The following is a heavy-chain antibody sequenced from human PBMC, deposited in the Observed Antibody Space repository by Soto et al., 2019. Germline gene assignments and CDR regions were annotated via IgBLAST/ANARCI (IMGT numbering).Heavy chain of an antibody. Sequence: SETLSLTCAVSGGSISSSNWWSWVRQPPGKGLEWIGEIYHSGSTNYNPSLKSRVTISVDTSKNQSSLKLSSVTAADTAVYYCARDSTMVRGVIDNWFDPWGQGTLVTVSS. D-gene: IGHD3-10*01. CDR2: IYHSGST. CDR1: GGSISSSNW. V-gene: IGHV4-4*02. J-gene: IGHJ5*02. CDR3: ARDSTMVRGVIDNWFDP.